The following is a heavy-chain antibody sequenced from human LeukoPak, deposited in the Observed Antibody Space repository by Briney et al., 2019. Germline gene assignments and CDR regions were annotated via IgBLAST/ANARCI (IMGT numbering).Heavy chain of an antibody. V-gene: IGHV4-4*07. D-gene: IGHD2-2*01. Sequence: SKTLSLTCTVSGGSISSYYWSWIRQPAGKGLEWIGRIYTSGSANYNPSLKSRVTMSVDTSKNQFSLKLSSVTAADTAVYYCARIVVVPAASYYYYYYYMDVWGKGTTVTVSS. CDR3: ARIVVVPAASYYYYYYYMDV. CDR1: GGSISSYY. CDR2: IYTSGSA. J-gene: IGHJ6*03.